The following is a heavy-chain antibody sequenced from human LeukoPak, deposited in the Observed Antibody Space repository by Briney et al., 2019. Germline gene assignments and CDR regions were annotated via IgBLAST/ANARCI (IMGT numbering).Heavy chain of an antibody. CDR2: IYHSGST. Sequence: KTSQTLSLTCTVSGGSISSGGYYWSWIRQPPGKGLEGIGYIYHSGSTYYNPSLKSRVTISVDRSKNQFSLKLSSVTAADTAVYYCASSRPAYDFWSGSGQDWYFDLWGRGTLVTVSS. V-gene: IGHV4-30-2*01. CDR1: GGSISSGGYY. CDR3: ASSRPAYDFWSGSGQDWYFDL. J-gene: IGHJ2*01. D-gene: IGHD3-3*01.